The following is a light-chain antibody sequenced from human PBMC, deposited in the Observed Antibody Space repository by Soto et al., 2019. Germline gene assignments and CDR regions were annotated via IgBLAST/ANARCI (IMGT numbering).Light chain of an antibody. CDR2: DAS. CDR3: QQYAKLTRT. J-gene: IGKJ4*01. Sequence: DIQMNQSPSSLSASVGDRATMXXQASQDSRHYLNWYQQKPGPAPQIXRDDASDLETWVPSRFSGSGSVTDFTFTSSSLQPADIATYSCQQYAKLTRTFGEGTNVEIK. V-gene: IGKV1-33*01. CDR1: QDSRHY.